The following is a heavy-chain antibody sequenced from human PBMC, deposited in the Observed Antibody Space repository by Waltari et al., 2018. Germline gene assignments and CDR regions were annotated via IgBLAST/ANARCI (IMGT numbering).Heavy chain of an antibody. V-gene: IGHV1-46*01. Sequence: QVQLVQSGAEVKKPGASVKVSCETSGYTFTNYYLHWLRQAPGQGLEWMGIINPNGGGTTYAQQFQGSITMTTDTSTSTVYMELSSLRSNATAVYYCARAEKVYRGVLDYWGQGTLVTVSS. CDR1: GYTFTNYY. CDR2: INPNGGGT. J-gene: IGHJ4*02. CDR3: ARAEKVYRGVLDY. D-gene: IGHD3-10*01.